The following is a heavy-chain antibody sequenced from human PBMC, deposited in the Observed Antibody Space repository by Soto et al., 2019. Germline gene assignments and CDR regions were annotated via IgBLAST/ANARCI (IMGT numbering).Heavy chain of an antibody. J-gene: IGHJ6*02. V-gene: IGHV1-18*04. Sequence: GLVKVSCKASGYTFTSYGISWVRQAPGQGLEWMGWISAYNGNTNYAQKLQGRVTMTTDTSTSTAYMELRSLRSDDTAVYYCARMGYCSSTSCYGGMDVWGQGTTVTVSS. CDR1: GYTFTSYG. D-gene: IGHD2-2*01. CDR3: ARMGYCSSTSCYGGMDV. CDR2: ISAYNGNT.